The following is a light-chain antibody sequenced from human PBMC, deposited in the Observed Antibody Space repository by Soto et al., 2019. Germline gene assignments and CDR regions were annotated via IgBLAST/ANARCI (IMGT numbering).Light chain of an antibody. CDR1: SSDVGGYNY. CDR3: SSYTTSSPYV. CDR2: EVS. V-gene: IGLV2-14*01. Sequence: QSALTQPASVSGSPGQSITISCTGTSSDVGGYNYVSWYQQHPGKAPKLMIYEVSNRPSGVSNRFSGSKSGNTASLTISGLQAEDEADYYCSSYTTSSPYVFGNGTKVTVX. J-gene: IGLJ1*01.